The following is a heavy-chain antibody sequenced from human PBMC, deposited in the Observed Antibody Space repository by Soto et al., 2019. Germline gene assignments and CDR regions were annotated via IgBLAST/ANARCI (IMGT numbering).Heavy chain of an antibody. V-gene: IGHV4-59*01. CDR2: IYYSGST. Sequence: QVQLQESGPGLVKPSETLSLTCTVSGGSISSYYWSWIRQPPGKGLEWIGYIYYSGSTNYNPSLKSRVTISVDTSKNQFSLKLSSVTAADTAVYYCARAQGPIVVPAAPLGMVRGVSVGGFDYWGQGTLVTVSS. CDR1: GGSISSYY. D-gene: IGHD3-10*01. J-gene: IGHJ4*02. CDR3: ARAQGPIVVPAAPLGMVRGVSVGGFDY.